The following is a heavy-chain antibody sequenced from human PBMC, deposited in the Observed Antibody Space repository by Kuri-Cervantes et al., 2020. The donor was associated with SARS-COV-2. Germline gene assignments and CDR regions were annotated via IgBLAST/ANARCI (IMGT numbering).Heavy chain of an antibody. CDR3: TTLTTVTTALNYYYYYMDV. V-gene: IGHV3-15*04. J-gene: IGHJ6*03. CDR2: IESKTDGGTT. Sequence: GGSLRLSCAASGFTFSSYGMHWVRQAPGKGLEWVGRIESKTDGGTTDYAAPVKGRFTISRDDSKNTLYLQMNSLKTEDTAVYYCTTLTTVTTALNYYYYYMDVWGKGTTVTVSS. D-gene: IGHD4-11*01. CDR1: GFTFSSYG.